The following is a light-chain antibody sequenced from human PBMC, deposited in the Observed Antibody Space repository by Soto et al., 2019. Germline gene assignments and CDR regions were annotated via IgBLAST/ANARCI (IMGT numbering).Light chain of an antibody. J-gene: IGKJ1*01. V-gene: IGKV3D-20*02. CDR2: DAS. CDR3: QQRSNFWT. Sequence: EIVLTQSPDTLVLSPGGIATLSCSAIQGVSSSSLAWYQQQTGHSPRLLIYDASNRATGIPARLSGSGSGTDSTLTISSLEPEDFEVYYCQQRSNFWTFGPGTQVDIK. CDR1: QGVSSSS.